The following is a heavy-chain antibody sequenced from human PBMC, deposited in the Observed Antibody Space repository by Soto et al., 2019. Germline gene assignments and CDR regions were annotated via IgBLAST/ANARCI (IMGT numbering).Heavy chain of an antibody. CDR2: ISYDGSNK. CDR3: ARDAVRYYDILTGPRGGYGMDV. D-gene: IGHD3-9*01. J-gene: IGHJ6*02. Sequence: QVQLVESGGGVVQPGRSLRLSCAASGFTFSSYAMHWVRQAPGKGLEWVAVISYDGSNKYYADSVKGRFTISRDNSKNTLYLQINRLRAEDPGVYYCARDAVRYYDILTGPRGGYGMDVWGQGTTVTVSS. CDR1: GFTFSSYA. V-gene: IGHV3-30-3*01.